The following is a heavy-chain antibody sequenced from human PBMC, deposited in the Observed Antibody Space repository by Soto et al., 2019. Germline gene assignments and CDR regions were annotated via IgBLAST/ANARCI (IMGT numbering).Heavy chain of an antibody. J-gene: IGHJ4*02. CDR2: ISGSGGST. V-gene: IGHV3-23*01. Sequence: GGYLRLSCAASGLTFSSYAMSWVRQATGKGLEWVSAISGSGGSTYYADSVKGRFTTSRDNSKNTLYLQMNSLRAEDTAVYYCAKALMITFGGFIVSPIFAYRGQGTLVTVSS. CDR1: GLTFSSYA. CDR3: AKALMITFGGFIVSPIFAY. D-gene: IGHD3-16*02.